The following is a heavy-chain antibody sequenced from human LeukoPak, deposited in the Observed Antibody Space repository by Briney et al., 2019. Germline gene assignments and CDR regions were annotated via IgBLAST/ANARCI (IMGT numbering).Heavy chain of an antibody. V-gene: IGHV3-30*18. CDR3: AKAVAGLIDDAFDI. J-gene: IGHJ3*02. CDR1: GFTFSNYG. D-gene: IGHD6-19*01. Sequence: PGRSLRLSCAASGFTFSNYGMHWVRQAPGKGLEWVAVISYDGGNKYYADSVKGRFTISRDNSKNTLYLQMNSLRAEDTAVYYCAKAVAGLIDDAFDIWGQGTMVTVSS. CDR2: ISYDGGNK.